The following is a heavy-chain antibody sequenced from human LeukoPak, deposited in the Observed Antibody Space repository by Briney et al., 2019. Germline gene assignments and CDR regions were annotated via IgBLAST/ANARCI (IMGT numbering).Heavy chain of an antibody. CDR2: VSDSGGGT. CDR3: AKGLTAAYYFDY. D-gene: IGHD2-21*02. V-gene: IGHV3-23*01. Sequence: GGSLRLSRAASGFTFSSYAMTWVRQSPGKGLEWVSSVSDSGGGTYYADSVKGRFTISRDNSKNTLYLQMNSLRVEDTALYFCAKGLTAAYYFDYWGQGTLVTVSS. CDR1: GFTFSSYA. J-gene: IGHJ4*02.